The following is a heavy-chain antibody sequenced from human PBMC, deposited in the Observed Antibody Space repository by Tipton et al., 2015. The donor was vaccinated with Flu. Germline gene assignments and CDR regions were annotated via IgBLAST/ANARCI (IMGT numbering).Heavy chain of an antibody. CDR3: ARGYCSGGSCSYWYFDL. D-gene: IGHD2-15*01. CDR2: INHSGST. J-gene: IGHJ2*01. V-gene: IGHV4-34*01. CDR1: GGSFSGYY. Sequence: TLSLTCAVYGGSFSGYYWSRIRQPPGRGLEWIGEINHSGSTNYNPSLKSRVTTSVDTSKNQFSLKLSSVTAADTAVYYCARGYCSGGSCSYWYFDLWGRGTLVTVSS.